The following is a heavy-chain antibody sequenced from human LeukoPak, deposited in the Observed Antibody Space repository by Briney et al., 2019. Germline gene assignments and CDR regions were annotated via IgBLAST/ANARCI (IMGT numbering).Heavy chain of an antibody. CDR2: IYHSGST. J-gene: IGHJ4*02. D-gene: IGHD1-26*01. CDR3: SRGKSRGSHIDY. Sequence: SETLSLTCTVSGYSISSGYYWGWIRQPPGKGLEWIGSIYHSGSTYYNPSLKSRLTISVDTSKNQLSLRLSSVTAADTAVYYCSRGKSRGSHIDYWGQGTLVTVSS. CDR1: GYSISSGYY. V-gene: IGHV4-38-2*02.